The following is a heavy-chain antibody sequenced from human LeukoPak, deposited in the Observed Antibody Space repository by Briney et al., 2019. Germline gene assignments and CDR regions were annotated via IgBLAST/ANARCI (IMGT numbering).Heavy chain of an antibody. J-gene: IGHJ4*02. CDR3: ARARWTSTVTTYYLDY. Sequence: ASVKVSCKASGYTFTDYAVQWVRQAPGQRLEWMGWINAGNGKTKYSQKFQDRVTITMDTSATTAYLDLSSLRSEDTAVYYCARARWTSTVTTYYLDYWGQGTLVTVSS. CDR1: GYTFTDYA. CDR2: INAGNGKT. D-gene: IGHD4-17*01. V-gene: IGHV1-3*01.